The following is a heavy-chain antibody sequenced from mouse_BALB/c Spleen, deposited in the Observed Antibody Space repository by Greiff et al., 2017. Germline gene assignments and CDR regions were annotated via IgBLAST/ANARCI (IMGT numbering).Heavy chain of an antibody. J-gene: IGHJ4*01. Sequence: EVHLVESGPGLVKPSQSLSLTCTVTGYSITSDYAWNWIRQFPGNTLEWMGYISYSGSTSYNPSLKSRISITRDTSKNQFFLQLNSVTTEDTATYYCARGGNYYGSSYGVYAMDYWGQGTSVTVSS. D-gene: IGHD1-1*01. CDR2: ISYSGST. V-gene: IGHV3-2*02. CDR3: ARGGNYYGSSYGVYAMDY. CDR1: GYSITSDYA.